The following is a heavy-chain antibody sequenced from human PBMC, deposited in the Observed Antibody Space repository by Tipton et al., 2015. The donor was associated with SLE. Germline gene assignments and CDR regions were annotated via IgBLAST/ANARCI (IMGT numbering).Heavy chain of an antibody. D-gene: IGHD3-16*01. Sequence: TLSLTCTVSGGSISSGGYYWSWIRQPAGKGLEWIGYIYTSGSTNYNPSLKSRVTISVDTSKNQFSLKLSSVTAADTAVYYCARGLGEFDYWGQGTLVTVSS. J-gene: IGHJ4*02. V-gene: IGHV4-61*09. CDR1: GGSISSGGYY. CDR3: ARGLGEFDY. CDR2: IYTSGST.